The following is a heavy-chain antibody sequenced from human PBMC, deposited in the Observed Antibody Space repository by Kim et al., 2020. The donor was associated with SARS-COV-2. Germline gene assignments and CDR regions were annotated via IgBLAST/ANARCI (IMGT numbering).Heavy chain of an antibody. V-gene: IGHV3-73*01. CDR1: GFTFSGSA. CDR3: TRMGVPTVVTDPFDY. CDR2: IRSKANSYAT. J-gene: IGHJ4*02. Sequence: GGSLRLSCAASGFTFSGSAMHWVRQASGKGLEWVGRIRSKANSYATAYAASVKGRFTISRDDSKNTAYLQMNSLKTEDTAVYYCTRMGVPTVVTDPFDYWGQGTLVTVSS. D-gene: IGHD2-15*01.